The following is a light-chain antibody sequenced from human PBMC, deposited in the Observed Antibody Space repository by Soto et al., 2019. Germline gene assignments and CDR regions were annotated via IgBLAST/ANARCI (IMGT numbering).Light chain of an antibody. J-gene: IGLJ2*01. CDR3: CSFAGSTPS. V-gene: IGLV2-23*01. Sequence: QSVLTQPASVSGSPGQSITISCTGTSSDIGNYNLVSWYQQHPGKAPKLMIYEGSKRPSGVSNRFSASKSGNSASLTISGLQAEDGADYYCCSFAGSTPSFGGGTKLTVL. CDR1: SSDIGNYNL. CDR2: EGS.